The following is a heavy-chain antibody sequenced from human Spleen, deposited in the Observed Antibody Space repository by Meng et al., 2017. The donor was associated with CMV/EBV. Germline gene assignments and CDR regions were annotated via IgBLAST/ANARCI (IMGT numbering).Heavy chain of an antibody. CDR1: GFTVSGTY. V-gene: IGHV3-53*05. J-gene: IGHJ4*02. D-gene: IGHD1-14*01. CDR3: VRGYPPFDN. CDR2: IYKSGST. Sequence: GGSLRLSCAVSGFTVSGTYMSWVRQPPGKGLEWVSVIYKSGSTYYTESVQGRFTISRDNSNNTVFLQMGSLRSEDTAVYYCVRGYPPFDNGGQGTLVTVSS.